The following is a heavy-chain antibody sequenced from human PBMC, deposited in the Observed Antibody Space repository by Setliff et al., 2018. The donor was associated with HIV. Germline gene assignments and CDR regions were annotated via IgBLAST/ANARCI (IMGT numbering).Heavy chain of an antibody. CDR2: INTNTGNP. V-gene: IGHV7-4-1*02. CDR3: ARDLKRPNSNFWGGYPIPFDS. CDR1: GYTFTSYA. Sequence: GASVKVSCKASGYTFTSYAMNWVRQAPGQGLEWMGWINTNTGNPTYAQGLTGRFVFFLDTSVSTAYLQISSLKAEDTAVYFCARDLKRPNSNFWGGYPIPFDSWGQGTLVTVSS. J-gene: IGHJ4*02. D-gene: IGHD3-3*01.